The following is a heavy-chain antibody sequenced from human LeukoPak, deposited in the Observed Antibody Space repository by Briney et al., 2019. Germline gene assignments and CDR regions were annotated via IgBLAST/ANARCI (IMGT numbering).Heavy chain of an antibody. CDR1: GYSFTSYG. V-gene: IGHV1-18*01. CDR2: ISAYNGNT. D-gene: IGHD2-15*01. Sequence: ASVKVPCKAAGYSFTSYGFSWVRQAPGQGLELMGWISAYNGNTNYAQKLQGRVTMTTDTSASTAYMELRSLRSDETAVYYCERASPMSRGGNNWFDPWGQGTLVTVSS. CDR3: ERASPMSRGGNNWFDP. J-gene: IGHJ5*02.